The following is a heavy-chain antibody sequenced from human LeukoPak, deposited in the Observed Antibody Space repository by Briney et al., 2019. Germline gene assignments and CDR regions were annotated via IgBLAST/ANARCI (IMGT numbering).Heavy chain of an antibody. Sequence: GGSLRLSCAASGFTFSSYSMNWVRQAPGKGLEWVSYISSSSRTIYYADSVKGRFTISRDNAKNSLYLQMNSLRAEDTAVYYCARGPSYYYDSSGYSNWFDPWGQGTLVTVSS. D-gene: IGHD3-22*01. CDR2: ISSSSRTI. V-gene: IGHV3-48*01. CDR1: GFTFSSYS. CDR3: ARGPSYYYDSSGYSNWFDP. J-gene: IGHJ5*02.